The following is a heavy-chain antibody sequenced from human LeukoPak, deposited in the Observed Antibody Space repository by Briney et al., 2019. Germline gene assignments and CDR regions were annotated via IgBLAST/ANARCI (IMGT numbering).Heavy chain of an antibody. CDR1: GGTFSSYA. CDR3: ARSRGSGSYHRETYYFDY. Sequence: ASVKVSCKASGGTFSSYAISWVRQAAGQGVEWMGGIIPIFGTENYAQKFQGSVPITADESTSTAYMELSSLRSEDTAVYYCARSRGSGSYHRETYYFDYWGQGTLVTVSS. CDR2: IIPIFGTE. J-gene: IGHJ4*02. D-gene: IGHD3-10*01. V-gene: IGHV1-69*13.